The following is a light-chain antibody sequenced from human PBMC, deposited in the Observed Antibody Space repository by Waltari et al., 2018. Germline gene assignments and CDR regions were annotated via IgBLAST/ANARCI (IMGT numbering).Light chain of an antibody. CDR1: QSISKY. CDR2: HAS. J-gene: IGKJ1*01. Sequence: SCRASQSISKYLAWYQQKPGQAPRLLIYHASSRAAGIPDRFSGSGYGTDFSLTISRLEPEDFAVYYCQHYESLPVTFGQGTKMEIK. V-gene: IGKV3-20*01. CDR3: QHYESLPVT.